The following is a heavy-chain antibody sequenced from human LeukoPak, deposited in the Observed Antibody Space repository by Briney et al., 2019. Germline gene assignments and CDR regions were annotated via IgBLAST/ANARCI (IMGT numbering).Heavy chain of an antibody. J-gene: IGHJ3*02. D-gene: IGHD4/OR15-4a*01. V-gene: IGHV4-34*01. Sequence: SETLSLTGAVYGGSFSGYYWSWIRQPPGKGLEWIGEINHSGSTNYNPSLKSRVTISVDTSKNQFSLKLSSVTAADTAVYYCARRPATIALGYAFDIWGQGTMVTVSS. CDR2: INHSGST. CDR1: GGSFSGYY. CDR3: ARRPATIALGYAFDI.